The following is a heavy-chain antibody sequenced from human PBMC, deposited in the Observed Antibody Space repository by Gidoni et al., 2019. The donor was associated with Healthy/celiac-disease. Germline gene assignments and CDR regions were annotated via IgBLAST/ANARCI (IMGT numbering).Heavy chain of an antibody. Sequence: QVQLQESGPGLVKPSQTLSLTCTFSGGSISSGGYSWSWIRQHPGKGLEWIGYIYYSGSTYYNPSLKSRVTISVDTSKNQFSLKLSSVTAADTAVYYCARGRYCSSTSCYRGGRWFDPWGQGTLVTVSS. CDR2: IYYSGST. V-gene: IGHV4-31*03. J-gene: IGHJ5*02. D-gene: IGHD2-2*01. CDR3: ARGRYCSSTSCYRGGRWFDP. CDR1: GGSISSGGYS.